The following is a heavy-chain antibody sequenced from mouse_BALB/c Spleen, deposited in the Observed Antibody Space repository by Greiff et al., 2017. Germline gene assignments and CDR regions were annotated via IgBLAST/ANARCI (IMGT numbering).Heavy chain of an antibody. CDR1: GFTFSSFG. CDR2: ISSGSSTI. J-gene: IGHJ4*01. V-gene: IGHV5-17*02. Sequence: EVQLVESGGGLVQPGGSRKLSCAASGFTFSSFGMHWVRQAPEKGLEWVAYISSGSSTIYYADTMTGRFTISRDNPRNTLYLQMTSLRSEDTARYYCASEGSYYGSSPSYAMDYWGQGTSVTVSS. CDR3: ASEGSYYGSSPSYAMDY. D-gene: IGHD1-1*01.